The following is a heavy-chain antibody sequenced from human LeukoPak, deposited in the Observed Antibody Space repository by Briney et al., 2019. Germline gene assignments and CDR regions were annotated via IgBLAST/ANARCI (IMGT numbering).Heavy chain of an antibody. J-gene: IGHJ6*03. V-gene: IGHV1-2*02. CDR3: ARDYVNYYGSGSYYGPMDV. D-gene: IGHD3-10*01. CDR2: INPNSGGT. Sequence: ASVKVSCKAFGYTFTSNYMHWVRQAPGQGLEWMGWINPNSGGTNYAQKFQGRVTMTRDTSISTAYMELSRLRSDDTAVYYCARDYVNYYGSGSYYGPMDVWGKGTTVTVSS. CDR1: GYTFTSNY.